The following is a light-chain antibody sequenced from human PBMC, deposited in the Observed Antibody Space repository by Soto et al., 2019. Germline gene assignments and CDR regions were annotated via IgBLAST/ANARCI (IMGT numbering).Light chain of an antibody. V-gene: IGKV3-15*01. CDR3: QQYNNWPIT. Sequence: EVALTQSPATLSVSPGEGATLSCRASQSINTLLAWYQQKPGQAPRLLIYRASTRATDIPARFSGSGSGTDFTLTISSLQSEDFAIYYCQQYNNWPITFGQGTLLEI. CDR2: RAS. CDR1: QSINTL. J-gene: IGKJ5*01.